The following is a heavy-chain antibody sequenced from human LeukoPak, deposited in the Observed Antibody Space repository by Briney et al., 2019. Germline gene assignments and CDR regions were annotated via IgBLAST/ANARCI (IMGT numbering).Heavy chain of an antibody. J-gene: IGHJ4*02. CDR1: GYTFTNYA. D-gene: IGHD2-15*01. CDR3: AREYCSGASCSFDY. CDR2: INTYTGNP. V-gene: IGHV7-4-1*02. Sequence: ASVKVSCKASGYTFTNYAINWVRPAPGQGLEWMGWINTYTGNPTYAQGFTGRFVFSLDASVTTASLQINSLKAEDTAVYYCAREYCSGASCSFDYWGQGTLVTVSS.